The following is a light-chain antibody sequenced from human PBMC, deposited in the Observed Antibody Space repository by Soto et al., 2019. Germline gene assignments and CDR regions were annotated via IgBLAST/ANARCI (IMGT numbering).Light chain of an antibody. CDR3: LLYYGGAHLV. J-gene: IGLJ2*01. V-gene: IGLV7-43*01. CDR2: TTN. Sequence: QTVVTQEPSPTVSPGGTVTLTCASSTGAVTSGNYPSWFQQKPGQAPRTLIYTTNSRHSWTPARFSGSLLGGKAALTLSGVQPEDEADYYCLLYYGGAHLVFGGGTKLTVL. CDR1: TGAVTSGNY.